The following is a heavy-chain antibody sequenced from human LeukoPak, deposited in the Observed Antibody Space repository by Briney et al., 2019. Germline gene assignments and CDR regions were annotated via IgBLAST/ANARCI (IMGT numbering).Heavy chain of an antibody. V-gene: IGHV4-34*01. D-gene: IGHD3-3*01. CDR3: ARGPEFLEWSPLDY. J-gene: IGHJ4*02. CDR2: INHSGST. Sequence: PSETLSLTCAVYGGSFSGYYWSRIRQPPGKGLEWIGEINHSGSTNYNPSLKSRVTISVDTSKNQFSLKLSSATAADTAVYYCARGPEFLEWSPLDYWGQGTLVTVSS. CDR1: GGSFSGYY.